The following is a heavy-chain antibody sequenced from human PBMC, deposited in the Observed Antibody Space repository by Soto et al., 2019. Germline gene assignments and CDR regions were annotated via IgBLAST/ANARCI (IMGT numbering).Heavy chain of an antibody. CDR3: ARLQGSQSDYYYYGMDV. Sequence: SETLSLTCAVSGGSISSSNWWSWVRQPPGKGLECIGEIYHSGSTNYNPSLKSRVTISVDKSKNQFSLKLSSVTAADTAVYYCARLQGSQSDYYYYGMDVWGQGTSVT. D-gene: IGHD6-13*01. CDR2: IYHSGST. V-gene: IGHV4-4*02. CDR1: GGSISSSNW. J-gene: IGHJ6*02.